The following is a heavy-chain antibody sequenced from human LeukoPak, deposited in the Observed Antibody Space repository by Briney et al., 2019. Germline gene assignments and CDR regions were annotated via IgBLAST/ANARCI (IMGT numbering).Heavy chain of an antibody. CDR3: ARGRDIVVVVAAAHPYYFDY. J-gene: IGHJ4*02. D-gene: IGHD2-15*01. CDR2: INHSGST. CDR1: GGSFSDYY. Sequence: SETLSLACAVYGGSFSDYYWSWIRQPPGKGLEWIGEINHSGSTNYNPSLKSRVTISVDTSKNQFSLKLSSVTAADTAVYYCARGRDIVVVVAAAHPYYFDYWGQGTLVTVSS. V-gene: IGHV4-34*01.